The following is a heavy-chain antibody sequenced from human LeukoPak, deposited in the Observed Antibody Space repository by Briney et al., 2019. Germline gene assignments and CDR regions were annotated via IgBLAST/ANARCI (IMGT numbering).Heavy chain of an antibody. D-gene: IGHD3-22*01. CDR2: INHSGST. V-gene: IGHV4-34*01. J-gene: IGHJ4*02. CDR1: GGSFSGYY. Sequence: SETLSLTCAVYGGSFSGYYWSWIRQPPGKGLEWIGEINHSGSTNYNPSLKSRVTISVDTSENQFSLKLSSVTAADTAVYYCARGRRRSSGYYYGVFDYWGQGTLVTVSS. CDR3: ARGRRRSSGYYYGVFDY.